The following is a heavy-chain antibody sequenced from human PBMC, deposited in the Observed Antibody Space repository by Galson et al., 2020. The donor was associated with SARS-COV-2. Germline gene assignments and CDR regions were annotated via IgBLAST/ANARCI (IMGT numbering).Heavy chain of an antibody. CDR1: GFTFSSYG. D-gene: IGHD3-22*01. CDR3: AKDHQYSSGIAYDY. J-gene: IGHJ4*02. Sequence: GGSLRLSCAASGFTFSSYGMHWVRQAPGKGLEWVAVISYDGSNKYYADSVKGRFTISRDNSKNTLYLQMNSLRAEDTAVYYCAKDHQYSSGIAYDYWGQGTLVTVSS. V-gene: IGHV3-30*18. CDR2: ISYDGSNK.